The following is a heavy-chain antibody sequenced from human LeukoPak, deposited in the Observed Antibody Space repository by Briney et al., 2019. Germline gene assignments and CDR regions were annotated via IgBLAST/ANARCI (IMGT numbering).Heavy chain of an antibody. CDR2: ISHSSSDI. D-gene: IGHD3-10*01. V-gene: IGHV3-21*01. CDR3: ATRTAGVYFDY. Sequence: PGGSLRLSCAASGFTFSNYNMNWVRQAPGKGLEWVSSISHSSSDIFYADSVKGRFTISRDNAKNSLYLQMTSLRAEDTAVYYCATRTAGVYFDYWGQGSLVTVSS. J-gene: IGHJ4*02. CDR1: GFTFSNYN.